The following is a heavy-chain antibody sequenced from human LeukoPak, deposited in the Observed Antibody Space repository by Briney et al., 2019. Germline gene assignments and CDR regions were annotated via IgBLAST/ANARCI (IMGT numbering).Heavy chain of an antibody. V-gene: IGHV3-64D*06. J-gene: IGHJ3*02. CDR2: ISSNGGST. D-gene: IGHD6-13*01. Sequence: GGSLRLSCSASGFTFSSYAMHWVRQAPGKGLEYVSAISSNGGSTYYADSVKGRFTISRDNSKNTLYLQMSSLRAEDTAVYYCVKLYSSSWLDAFDIWGQVTMVTVSS. CDR3: VKLYSSSWLDAFDI. CDR1: GFTFSSYA.